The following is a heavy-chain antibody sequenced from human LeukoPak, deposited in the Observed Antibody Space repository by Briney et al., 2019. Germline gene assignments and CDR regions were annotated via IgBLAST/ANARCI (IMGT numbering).Heavy chain of an antibody. D-gene: IGHD3-10*01. CDR1: GFIFDGYA. Sequence: GGSLRLSCAASGFIFDGYAMNWVRQAPGKGLGWVAQVSKDGSATFYADSVRGRFTISRDNSKNTLSLQMDNLRVDDTAVYFCATGRVQLDYWGQGALVSVSS. CDR3: ATGRVQLDY. J-gene: IGHJ4*02. CDR2: VSKDGSAT. V-gene: IGHV3-30*03.